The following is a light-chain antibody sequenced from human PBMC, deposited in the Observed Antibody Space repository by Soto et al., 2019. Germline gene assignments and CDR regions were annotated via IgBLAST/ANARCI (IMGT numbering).Light chain of an antibody. CDR3: QQYGRTPPGVT. CDR2: GAS. J-gene: IGKJ3*01. V-gene: IGKV3-20*01. Sequence: EIVLTQSPGTLSLSPGERATLSCRASQSISSNYLAWYQQKPGQAPRLLIYGASFRATGIPDRFSGSGSGTDFTFTISRLEPEDFAVYYCQQYGRTPPGVTFGPGTKVDI. CDR1: QSISSNY.